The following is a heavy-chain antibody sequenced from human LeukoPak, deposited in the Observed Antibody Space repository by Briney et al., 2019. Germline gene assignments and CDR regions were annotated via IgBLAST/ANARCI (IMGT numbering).Heavy chain of an antibody. CDR3: ARIRADSSGYYYKYFDF. CDR2: ISSGGGTI. V-gene: IGHV3-48*03. D-gene: IGHD3-22*01. J-gene: IGHJ4*02. CDR1: GFTFSIYE. Sequence: GGSLRLSCVVSGFTFSIYEMNWVRQAPGKGLEWVSYISSGGGTIYYAGSVKGRFTISRDNAKNSLYLQMNSLRAEDTAVYYCARIRADSSGYYYKYFDFWGQGTLVTVSS.